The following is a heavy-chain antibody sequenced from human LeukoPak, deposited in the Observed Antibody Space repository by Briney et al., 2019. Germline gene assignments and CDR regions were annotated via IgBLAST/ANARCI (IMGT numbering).Heavy chain of an antibody. D-gene: IGHD6-19*01. V-gene: IGHV3-23*01. CDR3: AKTSVAASRDWYFDL. CDR1: GFTFSSYA. CDR2: ISGSGGST. Sequence: GGSLRLSCAASGFTFSSYAMSWVRQAPGKGLEWVSAISGSGGSTYYADSVKGRFTISRDNSKNTLYLQMNSLRAEGTAVYYCAKTSVAASRDWYFDLWGRGTLVTVSS. J-gene: IGHJ2*01.